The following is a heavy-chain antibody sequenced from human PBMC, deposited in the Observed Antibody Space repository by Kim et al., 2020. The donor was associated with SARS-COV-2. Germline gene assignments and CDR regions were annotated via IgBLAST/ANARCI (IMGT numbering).Heavy chain of an antibody. J-gene: IGHJ4*02. CDR1: GFTFSSYG. CDR2: IWYDGSNK. Sequence: GGSLRLSCAASGFTFSSYGMHWVRQAPGKGLEWVAVIWYDGSNKYYADSVKGRFTISRDNSKNTLYLQMNSLRAEDTAVYYCARALTYSKRPGIDYWGQGTLVTVSS. V-gene: IGHV3-33*01. D-gene: IGHD4-4*01. CDR3: ARALTYSKRPGIDY.